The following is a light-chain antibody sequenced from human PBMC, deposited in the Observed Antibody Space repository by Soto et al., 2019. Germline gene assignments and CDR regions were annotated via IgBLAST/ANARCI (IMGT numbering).Light chain of an antibody. CDR2: KAS. J-gene: IGKJ1*01. Sequence: DIQMTQSPSTLSASVGDRVTITCRASQSISSWLAWYQQKPGKAPKLLIYKASSLESGVPSRFSGSGSRTAFTLAIISLQPDDFATDDYQQYDAVPWTFSQGTRVDIK. CDR3: QQYDAVPWT. CDR1: QSISSW. V-gene: IGKV1-5*03.